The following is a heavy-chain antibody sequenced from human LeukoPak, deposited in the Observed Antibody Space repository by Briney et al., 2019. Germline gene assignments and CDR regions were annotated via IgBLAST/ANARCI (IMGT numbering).Heavy chain of an antibody. V-gene: IGHV4-61*01. CDR3: AGGDYYYDSSGYDYYYYGMDV. J-gene: IGHJ6*02. CDR2: IYYSGST. Sequence: SETLSLTCTVSGGSVSSGSYYWSWIRQPPGKGLEWIGYIYYSGSTNYNPSLKSRVTISVDTSKNQFSLKLSSVTAADTAVYYCAGGDYYYDSSGYDYYYYGMDVWGQGTTVTVSS. D-gene: IGHD3-22*01. CDR1: GGSVSSGSYY.